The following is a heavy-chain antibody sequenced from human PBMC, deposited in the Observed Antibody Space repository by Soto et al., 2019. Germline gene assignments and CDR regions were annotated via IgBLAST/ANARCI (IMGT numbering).Heavy chain of an antibody. V-gene: IGHV3-23*01. J-gene: IGHJ3*01. Sequence: QPVGSLRLSCASSGFTLSMSAVNWVRQAPGKGLEWVSYISDSGDRTYYADSVKGRFTISRDRSKNTVSLQMDSLRAEDTAVYYCAKDRGIIVKAGDAFDVWGQGTKVTVSS. CDR1: GFTLSMSA. CDR2: ISDSGDRT. D-gene: IGHD3-16*02. CDR3: AKDRGIIVKAGDAFDV.